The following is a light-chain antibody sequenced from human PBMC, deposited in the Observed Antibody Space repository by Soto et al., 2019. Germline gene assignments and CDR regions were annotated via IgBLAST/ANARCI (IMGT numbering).Light chain of an antibody. J-gene: IGKJ3*01. CDR3: QQYNDWPFT. CDR2: GAS. V-gene: IGKV3-15*01. CDR1: QSVSSD. Sequence: EIVMTQSPATLSLSPGERATLSCRASQSVSSDLAWYQQKPGQAPRLLISGASTRATGIPARFSGSGSGTEFTLTISSLQSEDFAVYFCQQYNDWPFTFGPGTKVDIK.